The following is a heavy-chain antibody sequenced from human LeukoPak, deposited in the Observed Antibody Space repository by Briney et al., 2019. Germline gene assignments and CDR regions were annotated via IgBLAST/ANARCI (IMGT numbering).Heavy chain of an antibody. D-gene: IGHD4-11*01. J-gene: IGHJ4*02. CDR3: ARRTYSNYFFDY. V-gene: IGHV3-11*01. CDR1: GFTFSAYY. CDR2: ISGSGDSK. Sequence: GGSLRLSCAASGFTFSAYYMSWIRQAPGKGLEWVSDISGSGDSKFYTDSVEGRFTISRDNAKNSLYLQMNSLRAEDTAVYYCARRTYSNYFFDYWGLGTRVTVSS.